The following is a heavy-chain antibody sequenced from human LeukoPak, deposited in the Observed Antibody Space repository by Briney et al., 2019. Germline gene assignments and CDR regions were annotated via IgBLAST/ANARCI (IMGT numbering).Heavy chain of an antibody. CDR1: GGTFSSYA. D-gene: IGHD4-23*01. CDR2: IISIFGTA. V-gene: IGHV1-69*05. Sequence: GASVKVSCKASGGTFSSYAISWVRQAPGQGLEWMGGIISIFGTANYAQKFQGRVTMTRDMSTSTDYMELSSLRSEDTAVYYCARDNSVEDTAWWFDPWGQGTLVTVSS. CDR3: ARDNSVEDTAWWFDP. J-gene: IGHJ5*02.